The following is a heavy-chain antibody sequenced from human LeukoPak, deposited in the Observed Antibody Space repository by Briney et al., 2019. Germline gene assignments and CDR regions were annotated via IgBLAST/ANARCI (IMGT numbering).Heavy chain of an antibody. V-gene: IGHV4-59*01. CDR3: ARDHFGSLDS. CDR2: DYCGANT. D-gene: IGHD3-10*01. J-gene: IGHJ4*02. Sequence: RQPPXXGXEWIGYDYCGANTNYDPSLKRRVTISVDTSKNQFSLTLTFVTAADTAVYFCARDHFGSLDSWGQGILVTVSS.